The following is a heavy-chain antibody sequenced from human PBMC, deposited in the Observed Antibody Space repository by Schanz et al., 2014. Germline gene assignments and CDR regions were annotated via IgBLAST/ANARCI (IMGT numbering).Heavy chain of an antibody. J-gene: IGHJ3*01. CDR2: ISAYNGHT. CDR1: GYTFTSYG. D-gene: IGHD3-9*01. Sequence: QVQLVQSGAEVKKPGVSVKVSCKASGYTFTSYGITWVRQAPGQGLEWMGWISAYNGHTTYAQKFQGRVTMTTDTSTSTAYMELRGLRSDDTAVYYCARETTIITGGAFDVWGQGTMVTVSS. V-gene: IGHV1-18*01. CDR3: ARETTIITGGAFDV.